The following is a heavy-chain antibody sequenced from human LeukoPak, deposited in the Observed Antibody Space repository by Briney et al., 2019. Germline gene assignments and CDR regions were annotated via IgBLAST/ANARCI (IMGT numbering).Heavy chain of an antibody. CDR3: AKDYGGNLIFNY. D-gene: IGHD4-23*01. J-gene: IGHJ4*02. CDR2: ISGSGGST. CDR1: GFTFSSYA. V-gene: IGHV3-23*01. Sequence: PGGSLRLSCAASGFTFSSYAMSWVRQAPGKGLEWVSAISGSGGSTYYADSVKGRFTISRDSSKNTLYLQMNSLRAEDTAVYYCAKDYGGNLIFNYWGQGTLVTVSS.